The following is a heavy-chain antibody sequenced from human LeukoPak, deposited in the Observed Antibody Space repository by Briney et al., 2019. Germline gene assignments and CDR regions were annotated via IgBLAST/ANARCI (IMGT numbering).Heavy chain of an antibody. CDR2: IYYSGST. Sequence: PPETLSLTCTVSGGSISSYYWSWIRQPPGKGLEWIGYIYYSGSTNYNPSLKSRVTISVDTSKNQFSPKLSSVTAADTAVYYCARVGYDSSGYLYGMDVWGQGTTVTVSS. V-gene: IGHV4-59*01. J-gene: IGHJ6*02. D-gene: IGHD3-22*01. CDR3: ARVGYDSSGYLYGMDV. CDR1: GGSISSYY.